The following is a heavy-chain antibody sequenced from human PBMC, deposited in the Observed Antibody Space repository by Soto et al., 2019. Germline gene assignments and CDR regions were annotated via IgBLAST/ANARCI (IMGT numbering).Heavy chain of an antibody. J-gene: IGHJ6*02. CDR3: ARGDTAMTHYYYGMDV. V-gene: IGHV3-64*01. CDR2: ISSNGGST. CDR1: VFSFSSYA. Sequence: GXSLRLACQASVFSFSSYAIHWVLPAPGKGLEYVSAISSNGGSTYYANSVKGRFTISRDNSKNTLYLQMGSLRAEAMALYYCARGDTAMTHYYYGMDVWGQGTTVTVSS. D-gene: IGHD5-18*01.